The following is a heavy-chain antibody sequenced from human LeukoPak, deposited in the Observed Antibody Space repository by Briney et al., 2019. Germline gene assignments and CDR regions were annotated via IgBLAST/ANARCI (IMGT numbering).Heavy chain of an antibody. J-gene: IGHJ4*02. Sequence: GGSLRLSCEASGFSFSAAWMTWVRQAPGKGLEWVATIKNDGSDKYYVDSVKGRFTLSRDNAKNLVYLQMNSLRVEDTAVYYCVNLGYSDGGQGTLVTVST. V-gene: IGHV3-7*01. CDR1: GFSFSAAW. CDR2: IKNDGSDK. CDR3: VNLGYSD. D-gene: IGHD5-12*01.